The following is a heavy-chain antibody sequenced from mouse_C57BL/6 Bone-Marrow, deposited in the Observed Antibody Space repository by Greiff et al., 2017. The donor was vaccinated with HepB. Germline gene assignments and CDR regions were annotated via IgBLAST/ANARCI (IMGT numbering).Heavy chain of an antibody. CDR2: IYPRSGNT. CDR1: GYTFTSYG. V-gene: IGHV1-81*01. D-gene: IGHD1-1*01. Sequence: QVQLQQSGAELARPGASVKLSCKASGYTFTSYGISWVKQRTGQGLEWIGEIYPRSGNTYYNEKFKGKATLTADKSSSTAYMELRSLTSEDSAVYFCAVFIWDYGSSYAMDYWGQGTSVTVSS. CDR3: AVFIWDYGSSYAMDY. J-gene: IGHJ4*01.